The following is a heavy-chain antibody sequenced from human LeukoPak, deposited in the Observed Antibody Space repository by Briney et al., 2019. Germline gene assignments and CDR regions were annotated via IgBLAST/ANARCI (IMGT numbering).Heavy chain of an antibody. CDR1: GGSISSYY. Sequence: SETLSLTCTVSGGSISSYYWSWIRQPPGKGLEWIGYIYYSGSTYYNPSLKSRVTISVDTSKNQFSLKLSSVTAADTAVYYCARLPFNGVDYWGQGTQVTASS. D-gene: IGHD3-10*01. J-gene: IGHJ4*02. V-gene: IGHV4-59*08. CDR2: IYYSGST. CDR3: ARLPFNGVDY.